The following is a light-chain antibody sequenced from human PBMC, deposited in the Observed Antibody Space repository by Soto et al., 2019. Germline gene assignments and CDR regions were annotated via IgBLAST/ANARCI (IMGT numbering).Light chain of an antibody. Sequence: QSVLTQPPSASGTPGQRVTISCSGSSSNIGRDYVYWYQQLPGTAPKLLIYTNNQRPSGVPDRFSGSKSGTSASLAISGLRSEDEAYYYCAAWDNSLSGWVFGGGTKVTVL. CDR1: SSNIGRDY. CDR3: AAWDNSLSGWV. V-gene: IGLV1-47*02. CDR2: TNN. J-gene: IGLJ3*02.